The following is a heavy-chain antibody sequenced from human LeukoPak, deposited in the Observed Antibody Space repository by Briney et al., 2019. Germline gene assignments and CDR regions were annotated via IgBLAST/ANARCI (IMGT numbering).Heavy chain of an antibody. CDR2: ISSSSSTI. D-gene: IGHD5/OR15-5a*01. J-gene: IGHJ4*02. V-gene: IGHV3-48*03. CDR1: GFTFSSYE. CDR3: ARDIEYSVIN. Sequence: GGSLRLSCAASGFTFSSYEMNWVRQAPGKGLEWVSYISSSSSTIYYADSVKGRFTISRDNAKNSLYLQMNSLRAEDTAVYYCARDIEYSVINWGQGTLVTVSS.